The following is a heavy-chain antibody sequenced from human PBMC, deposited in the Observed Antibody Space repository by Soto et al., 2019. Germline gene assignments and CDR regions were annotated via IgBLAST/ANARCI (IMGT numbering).Heavy chain of an antibody. D-gene: IGHD1-7*01. CDR2: IWYDGSNK. V-gene: IGHV3-33*01. CDR1: GFTFSSYG. Sequence: VQLVESGGGVVQTGRSLRLSCAASGFTFSSYGMHWVRQAPGKGLEWVAVIWYDGSNKYYADSVKGRFTISRDNSKNTLYLQMNSLRAEDTAVYYCARDSLSRLELDAFDIWGQGTMVTVSS. CDR3: ARDSLSRLELDAFDI. J-gene: IGHJ3*02.